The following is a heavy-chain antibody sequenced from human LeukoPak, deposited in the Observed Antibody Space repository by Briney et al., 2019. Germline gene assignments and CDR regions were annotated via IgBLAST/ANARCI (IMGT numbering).Heavy chain of an antibody. CDR2: IYYNGST. CDR3: ARGRLRYFDWGGYYYYGMDV. Sequence: SETLSLTCTVSGGSISSGGYYWSWIRQHPGKGLGWIGYIYYNGSTYYNPSLKSGVTISVETSKNQFSLKLSSVTAADTAVHYCARGRLRYFDWGGYYYYGMDVWGQGTTVTVSS. CDR1: GGSISSGGYY. D-gene: IGHD3-9*01. V-gene: IGHV4-31*03. J-gene: IGHJ6*02.